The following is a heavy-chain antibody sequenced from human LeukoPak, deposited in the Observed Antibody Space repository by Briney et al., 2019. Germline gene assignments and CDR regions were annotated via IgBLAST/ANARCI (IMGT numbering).Heavy chain of an antibody. V-gene: IGHV1-2*02. Sequence: ASVTVSCKASGYTFTGYYMHWVRQAPGQGLEWMGWINPNSGGTNYAQKFQGRVTMTRDTSISTAYMELSRLRSDDTAVYYCARAQSDYDILTGYSAFDIWGQGTMVTVSS. J-gene: IGHJ3*02. CDR1: GYTFTGYY. CDR2: INPNSGGT. CDR3: ARAQSDYDILTGYSAFDI. D-gene: IGHD3-9*01.